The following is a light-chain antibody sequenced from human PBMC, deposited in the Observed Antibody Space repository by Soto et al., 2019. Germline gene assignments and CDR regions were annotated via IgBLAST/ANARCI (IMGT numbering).Light chain of an antibody. V-gene: IGLV1-44*01. CDR1: SSNIGSNT. CDR3: AQWDDSLNGLV. Sequence: QSVLTQPPSASGTPGQRVTISCSGSSSNIGSNTVNWYQQVPGTAPKLLIFGNNQRPSGVPDRFSGSKSGTSASLAISGLQSEDEADYYCAQWDDSLNGLVFGGGTKVTVL. CDR2: GNN. J-gene: IGLJ2*01.